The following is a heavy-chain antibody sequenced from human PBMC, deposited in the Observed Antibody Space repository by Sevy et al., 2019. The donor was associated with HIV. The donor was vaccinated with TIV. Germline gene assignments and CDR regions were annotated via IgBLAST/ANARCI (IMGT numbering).Heavy chain of an antibody. CDR2: ISKSGAKT. J-gene: IGHJ4*02. V-gene: IGHV3-23*01. Sequence: GGSLRLSCAASGFSFTNYGMHWVRQAPGKRLEWVSGISKSGAKTYYADSVRGRFTVSRDNSKNTVYLHLNSLRAEDTAIYYCAKEWTLLSDWYGEFDYWGQGTLVTVSS. CDR3: AKEWTLLSDWYGEFDY. CDR1: GFSFTNYG. D-gene: IGHD6-19*01.